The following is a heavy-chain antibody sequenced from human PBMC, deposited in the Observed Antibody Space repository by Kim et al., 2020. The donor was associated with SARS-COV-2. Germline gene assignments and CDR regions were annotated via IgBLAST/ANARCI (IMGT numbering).Heavy chain of an antibody. CDR3: ARDAGDSSGYYFFPNWFDP. CDR2: IYYSGST. Sequence: SETLSLTCTVSGGSISSSSYYWGWIRQPPGKGLEWIGSIYYSGSTYYNPSLKSRVTISVDTSKNQFSLKLSSVTAADTAVYYCARDAGDSSGYYFFPNWFDPWGQGTLVTVSS. V-gene: IGHV4-39*07. J-gene: IGHJ5*02. CDR1: GGSISSSSYY. D-gene: IGHD3-22*01.